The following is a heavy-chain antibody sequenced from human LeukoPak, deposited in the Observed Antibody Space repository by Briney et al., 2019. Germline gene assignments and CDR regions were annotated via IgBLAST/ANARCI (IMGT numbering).Heavy chain of an antibody. D-gene: IGHD3-22*01. CDR1: GYTLTELS. CDR3: ATVRSNYYDSSGYYYDY. Sequence: GASVNVSCKVSGYTLTELSMHWVRQAPGKGLEWMGGFDPEDGETIYAQKFQGRVTMTEDTSTDTAYMELSSLRSEDTAVYYCATVRSNYYDSSGYYYDYWGQGTLVTVSS. CDR2: FDPEDGET. V-gene: IGHV1-24*01. J-gene: IGHJ4*02.